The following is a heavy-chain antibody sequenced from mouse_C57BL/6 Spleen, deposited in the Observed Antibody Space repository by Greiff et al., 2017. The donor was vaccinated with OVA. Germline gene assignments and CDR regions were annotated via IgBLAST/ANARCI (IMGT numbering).Heavy chain of an antibody. V-gene: IGHV3-6*01. CDR3: AREGGTYYDYDEGWFAY. CDR2: ISYDGSN. J-gene: IGHJ3*01. CDR1: GYSITSGYY. D-gene: IGHD2-4*01. Sequence: EVQLQESGPGLVKPSQSLSLTCSVTGYSITSGYYWNWIRQFPGNKLEWMGYISYDGSNNYNPSLKNRISITRDTSKNQFFLKLNSVTTEDTATYYCAREGGTYYDYDEGWFAYWGQGTLVTVSA.